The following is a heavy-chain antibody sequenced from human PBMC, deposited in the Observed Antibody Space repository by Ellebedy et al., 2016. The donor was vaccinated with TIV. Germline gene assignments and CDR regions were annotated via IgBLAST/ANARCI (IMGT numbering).Heavy chain of an antibody. Sequence: MPSETLSLTCTVSGDSIGTHYWSRIRQPAGKGLEWIGRIYASGDTNYNPSLKSRVTLSVDTSKNQFSLRLTSVTAADTAVYYCVRAVTPKYWGQGALVTVSS. CDR3: VRAVTPKY. D-gene: IGHD4-23*01. J-gene: IGHJ4*02. V-gene: IGHV4-4*07. CDR1: GDSIGTHY. CDR2: IYASGDT.